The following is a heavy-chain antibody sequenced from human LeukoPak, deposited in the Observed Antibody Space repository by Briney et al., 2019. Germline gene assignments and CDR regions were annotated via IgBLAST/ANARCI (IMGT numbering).Heavy chain of an antibody. CDR2: ISYDESNK. J-gene: IGHJ4*02. Sequence: GGSLRLSCAASGFTFSSYGMHWVRQAPGKGPEWVALISYDESNKYYADSVKGRFTISRDNSKNTLYLQMNSLRAEDTAVYYCAKEALRTRHYFDYWGQGTLVTVSS. D-gene: IGHD1-7*01. CDR3: AKEALRTRHYFDY. CDR1: GFTFSSYG. V-gene: IGHV3-30*18.